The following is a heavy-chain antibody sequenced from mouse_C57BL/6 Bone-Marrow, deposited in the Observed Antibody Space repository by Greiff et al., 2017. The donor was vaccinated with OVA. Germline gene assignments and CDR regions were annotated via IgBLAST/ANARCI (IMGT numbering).Heavy chain of an antibody. CDR3: VLLRDY. D-gene: IGHD1-1*01. J-gene: IGHJ2*01. V-gene: IGHV1-42*01. CDR2: INPSTGGT. CDR1: GYSFTGYY. Sequence: LVESGPELVKPGASVKISCKASGYSFTGYYMNWVKQSPEKSLEWIGEINPSTGGTTYNQKFKAKATLTVDKSSSTAYMQLKSLTSEDSAVYYCVLLRDYWGQGTTLTVSS.